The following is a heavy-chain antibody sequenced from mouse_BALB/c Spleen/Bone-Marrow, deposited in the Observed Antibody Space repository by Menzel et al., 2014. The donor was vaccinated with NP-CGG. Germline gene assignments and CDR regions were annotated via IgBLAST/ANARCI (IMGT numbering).Heavy chain of an antibody. CDR3: ARYDGYEAY. CDR2: INPSTGYT. CDR1: GHTFTSYW. J-gene: IGHJ3*01. V-gene: IGHV1-7*01. Sequence: VQRVESGAELAKPGASVKMSCKASGHTFTSYWMHWVKQRPGRGLDWIGYINPSTGYTEYNQKFKDKATLTADKSSSTAYMQLSSLTSEGSAVYYCARYDGYEAYWGQGTLVTVSA. D-gene: IGHD2-3*01.